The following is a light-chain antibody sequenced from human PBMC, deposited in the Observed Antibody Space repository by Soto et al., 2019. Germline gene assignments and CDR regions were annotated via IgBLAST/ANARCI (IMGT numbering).Light chain of an antibody. CDR3: QQYYSTPPYT. V-gene: IGKV4-1*01. CDR1: QSILYRSNNKNY. Sequence: DIVMTQSPDSLAVSLGERATINCKSSQSILYRSNNKNYLAGYRQKPGQPPKLLIYWASIRESGVPDRISDSGSGTDFTLTISSLQAEDVAVYYCQQYYSTPPYTFGQGTKLEIK. J-gene: IGKJ2*01. CDR2: WAS.